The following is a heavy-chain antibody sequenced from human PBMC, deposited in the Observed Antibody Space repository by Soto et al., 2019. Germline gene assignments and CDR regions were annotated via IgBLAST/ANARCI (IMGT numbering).Heavy chain of an antibody. V-gene: IGHV4-31*02. CDR3: ARGGTGDSSGYYPWAFDI. J-gene: IGHJ3*02. D-gene: IGHD3-22*01. CDR2: IYYSGST. CDR1: GGSISSGGYY. Sequence: PSEPLSLTCTVSGGSISSGGYYWSWIRQHPGKGLEWIGYIYYSGSTYYNPSLKSRVTIPVDTSKNQFSLKLSSVTAADTAVYYCARGGTGDSSGYYPWAFDIWGQGTMVTVS.